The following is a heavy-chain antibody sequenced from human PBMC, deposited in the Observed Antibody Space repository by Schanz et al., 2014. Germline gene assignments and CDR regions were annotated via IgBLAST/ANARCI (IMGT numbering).Heavy chain of an antibody. V-gene: IGHV3-7*03. J-gene: IGHJ4*02. D-gene: IGHD6-13*01. CDR2: IKQDGSEK. CDR3: ARDSGSSSWYPSDY. Sequence: EVQLVESGGGLVQPGGSLRLSCAASGFIFSNSWMSWVRQAPGKGLEWVANIKQDGSEKYYVDSVKGRFTISRDNAKNSLYLQMNSLRAEDTALYYCARDSGSSSWYPSDYWGQGTLVTVAS. CDR1: GFIFSNSW.